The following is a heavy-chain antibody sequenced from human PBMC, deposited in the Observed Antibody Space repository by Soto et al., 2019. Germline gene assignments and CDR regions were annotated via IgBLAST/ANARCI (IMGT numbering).Heavy chain of an antibody. D-gene: IGHD3-16*01. V-gene: IGHV1-46*01. CDR2: INPSGGST. CDR1: GYTFTSYY. CDR3: ARGFEGGMSYYYGMDV. Sequence: QVQLVQSGAEVKKPGASVKVSCKASGYTFTSYYMHWVRQAPGQGLEWMGIINPSGGSTSYAQKFQGRVTMTRETSTSTVYMELSSLRSEDTAVYYCARGFEGGMSYYYGMDVWGQGTTVTVSS. J-gene: IGHJ6*02.